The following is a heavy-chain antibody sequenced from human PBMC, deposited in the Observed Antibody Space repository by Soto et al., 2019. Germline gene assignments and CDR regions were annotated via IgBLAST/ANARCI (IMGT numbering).Heavy chain of an antibody. D-gene: IGHD3-22*01. V-gene: IGHV1-69*01. Sequence: QVQLVQSGAEVKKPGSSVKVSCKASGGTFSSYAISWVRQAPGPGLEWMGGIIPIFGTANYAQKFQGRVTITADESTSTAYMELSSLRSEDTAVYYCAREFDYYDSSGYYYFDYWGQGTLVTVSS. CDR2: IIPIFGTA. J-gene: IGHJ4*02. CDR1: GGTFSSYA. CDR3: AREFDYYDSSGYYYFDY.